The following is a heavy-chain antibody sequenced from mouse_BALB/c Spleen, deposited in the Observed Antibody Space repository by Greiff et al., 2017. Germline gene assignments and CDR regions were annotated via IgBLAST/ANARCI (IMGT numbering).Heavy chain of an antibody. Sequence: EVKVEESGGGLVKPGGSLKLSCAASGFAFSSYDMSWVRQTPEKRLEWVAYISSGGGSTYYPDTVKGRFTISRDNAKNTLYLQMSSLKSEDTAMYYCAKAGIYYDSYYYAMDYWGQGTSVTVSS. J-gene: IGHJ4*01. CDR3: AKAGIYYDSYYYAMDY. CDR2: ISSGGGST. D-gene: IGHD2-4*01. CDR1: GFAFSSYD. V-gene: IGHV5-12-1*01.